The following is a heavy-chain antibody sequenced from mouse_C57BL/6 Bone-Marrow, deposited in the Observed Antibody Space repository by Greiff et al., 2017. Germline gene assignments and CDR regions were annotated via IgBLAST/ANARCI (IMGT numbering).Heavy chain of an antibody. V-gene: IGHV1-64*01. CDR2: IHPNSGST. CDR1: GYTFTSYW. D-gene: IGHD1-1*01. Sequence: QVQLQQPGAELVKPGASVKLSCKASGYTFTSYWMHWVKQRPGQGLEWIGMIHPNSGSTNYNEKFKSEATLTVDKSSSTAYMQLSSLTSEDSAVYYCAREDYYGSSFWYFDVWGTGTTVTVSS. J-gene: IGHJ1*03. CDR3: AREDYYGSSFWYFDV.